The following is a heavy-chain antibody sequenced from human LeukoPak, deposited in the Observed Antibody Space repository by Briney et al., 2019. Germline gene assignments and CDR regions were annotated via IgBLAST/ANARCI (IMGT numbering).Heavy chain of an antibody. CDR2: ISYDGSNK. D-gene: IGHD1-26*01. Sequence: GGSLRLSCAASGFTFSSHGMHWVRQAPGKGLEWVAVISYDGSNKYYADSVKGRFTISRDNPKNTLYLQMNSLRAEDTAVYYCAKDRRVGATRDDAFDIWGQGTMVTVSS. J-gene: IGHJ3*02. V-gene: IGHV3-30*18. CDR3: AKDRRVGATRDDAFDI. CDR1: GFTFSSHG.